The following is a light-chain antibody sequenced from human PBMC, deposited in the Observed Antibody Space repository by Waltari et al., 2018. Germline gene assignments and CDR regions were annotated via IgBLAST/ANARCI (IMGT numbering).Light chain of an antibody. Sequence: SYELTQPLSVSVALGQTASITCGGNNIESQDVHWYQQKPGQVPVLVLFRDTNRASGIPERFSGSNAGNTATLTITRAQAGDEADDYCQVWDSRSSWVFGGGTKLTVL. V-gene: IGLV3-9*01. CDR1: NIESQD. CDR3: QVWDSRSSWV. J-gene: IGLJ3*02. CDR2: RDT.